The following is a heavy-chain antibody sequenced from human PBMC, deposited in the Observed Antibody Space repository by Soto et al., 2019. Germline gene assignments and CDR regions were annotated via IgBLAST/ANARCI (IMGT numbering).Heavy chain of an antibody. CDR2: IYWDDNK. CDR1: GFSLSTTGVG. Sequence: QITLKESGPTLVKPTQTLTLTCAFSGFSLSTTGVGVGWIRQPPGKALEWLALIYWDDNKRYSPSLNSRLTITKDTSKNQVVLTMTNMDPVDTGTYYWAHRSTTSVTTLFDYWGQGTLVTVSS. V-gene: IGHV2-5*02. D-gene: IGHD4-17*01. J-gene: IGHJ4*02. CDR3: AHRSTTSVTTLFDY.